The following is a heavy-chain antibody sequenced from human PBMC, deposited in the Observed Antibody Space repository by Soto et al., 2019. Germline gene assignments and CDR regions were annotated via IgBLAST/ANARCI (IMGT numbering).Heavy chain of an antibody. V-gene: IGHV1-69*12. CDR1: GGTFSSYA. CDR2: IIPIFGTA. J-gene: IGHJ6*02. CDR3: ARHLGGNHYYYGMDV. D-gene: IGHD3-16*01. Sequence: QVQLVQSGAEVKKPWSSVKVSCKASGGTFSSYAISWVRQAPGQGLEWMGGIIPIFGTADYAQKFQGRVTITADESTSTAYMDLSSLRSEDTAVYYCARHLGGNHYYYGMDVWGQGTTVTVSS.